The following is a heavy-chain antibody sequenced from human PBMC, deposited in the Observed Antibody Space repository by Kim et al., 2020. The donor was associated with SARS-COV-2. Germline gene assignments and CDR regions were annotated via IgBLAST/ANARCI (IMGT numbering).Heavy chain of an antibody. J-gene: IGHJ6*02. V-gene: IGHV1-18*01. D-gene: IGHD5-18*01. Sequence: ASVKVSCKASGYTFTSYGISWVRQAPGQGLEWMGWISAYNGNTNYAQKLQGRVTMTTDTSTSTAYMELRRLRSDDTAVYYCACGGGYSYVTHYYYYGMDVWGQGTTVTVSS. CDR1: GYTFTSYG. CDR2: ISAYNGNT. CDR3: ACGGGYSYVTHYYYYGMDV.